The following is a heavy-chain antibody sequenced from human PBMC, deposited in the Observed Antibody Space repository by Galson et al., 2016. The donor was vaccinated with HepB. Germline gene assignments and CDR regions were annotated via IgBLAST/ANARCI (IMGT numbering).Heavy chain of an antibody. D-gene: IGHD5-18*01. CDR1: GFSFSSYW. CDR2: INGDGSST. Sequence: SLRLSCAASGFSFSSYWMNWVRQAPGKGLVWVSRINGDGSSTSYADYVKGRFTISRDNAKNTLYLQMNSLRAEDTAVYFCARRDIPMANDYWGQGVLVTVSS. CDR3: ARRDIPMANDY. V-gene: IGHV3-74*01. J-gene: IGHJ4*02.